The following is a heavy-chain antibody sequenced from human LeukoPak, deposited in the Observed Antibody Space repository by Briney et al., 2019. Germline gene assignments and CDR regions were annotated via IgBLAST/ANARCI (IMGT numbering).Heavy chain of an antibody. J-gene: IGHJ4*02. CDR2: IKQDGSEK. CDR3: ARDGSDSAGYYYAL. D-gene: IGHD3-22*01. CDR1: GFTFSSYW. V-gene: IGHV3-7*01. Sequence: GGSLRLSCEASGFTFSSYWMSWVRQAPGKGLEWVANIKQDGSEKYYVDSVKGRFTISRDNAKNSLYLQMNSLRAEDTAVYYCARDGSDSAGYYYALWGQGTLVTVSS.